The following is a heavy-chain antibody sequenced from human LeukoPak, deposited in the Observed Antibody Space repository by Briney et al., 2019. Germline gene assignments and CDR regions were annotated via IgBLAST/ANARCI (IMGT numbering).Heavy chain of an antibody. CDR2: ISYDGSNK. D-gene: IGHD6-19*01. CDR3: ARVGDSSGYFSPRFDP. CDR1: GFTFSSYA. J-gene: IGHJ5*02. Sequence: GRSLRLSCAASGFTFSSYAMHWVRQAPGKGLEWVAVISYDGSNKYYADSVKGRFTISRDNSKNTLYLQMNSLRAEDTAVYYCARVGDSSGYFSPRFDPWGQGTLVTVSS. V-gene: IGHV3-30-3*01.